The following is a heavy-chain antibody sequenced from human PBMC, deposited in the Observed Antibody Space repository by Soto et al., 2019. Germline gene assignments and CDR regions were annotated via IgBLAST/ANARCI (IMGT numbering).Heavy chain of an antibody. CDR2: INHSGST. CDR3: ARPPYYYGSGSFLY. D-gene: IGHD3-10*01. CDR1: GGSFSGYY. J-gene: IGHJ4*02. V-gene: IGHV4-34*01. Sequence: TSETLSLTCAVYGGSFSGYYWSWIRQPPGKGLEWIGEINHSGSTNYNPSLKGRVTISVDTSKNQFSLKLSSVTAADTAVYYCARPPYYYGSGSFLYWGQGTLVTVSS.